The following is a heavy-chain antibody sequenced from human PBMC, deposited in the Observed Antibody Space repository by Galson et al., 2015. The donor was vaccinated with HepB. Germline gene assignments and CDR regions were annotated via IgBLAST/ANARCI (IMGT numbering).Heavy chain of an antibody. D-gene: IGHD3-16*02. CDR2: INAGNGNT. CDR1: GYTFTSYA. J-gene: IGHJ5*02. Sequence: SVKVSCKASGYTFTSYAMHWVRQAPGQRLEWMGWINAGNGNTKYSQKFQGRVTITRDTSASTAYMELSSLRSEDTAVYYCARDGPGLGELSWGFDPWGQGTLVTVSS. CDR3: ARDGPGLGELSWGFDP. V-gene: IGHV1-3*01.